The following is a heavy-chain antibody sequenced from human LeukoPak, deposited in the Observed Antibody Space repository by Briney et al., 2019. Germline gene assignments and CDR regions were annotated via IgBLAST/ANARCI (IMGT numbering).Heavy chain of an antibody. CDR3: ASDVTVAAVRMAFDV. CDR1: GGIFTNYA. CDR2: IVPILGVA. Sequence: ASVKVSCKASGGIFTNYAFSWVRQAPGQGLEWMGRIVPILGVAIYPQKLQDRVTITADKSTSTAYKEVTSLTSDDTAMYYCASDVTVAAVRMAFDVWGRGTMVTVSS. J-gene: IGHJ3*01. D-gene: IGHD2-15*01. V-gene: IGHV1-69*04.